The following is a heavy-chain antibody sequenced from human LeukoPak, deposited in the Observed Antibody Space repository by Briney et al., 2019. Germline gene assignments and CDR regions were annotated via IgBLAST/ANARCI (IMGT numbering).Heavy chain of an antibody. D-gene: IGHD6-19*01. J-gene: IGHJ6*03. CDR2: IYYSGST. V-gene: IGHV4-59*01. Sequence: SETLSLTFTVSGGSISSYYWSWIRQPPGKGLEWIGYIYYSGSTNYNPSLKSRVTISVDTSKNQFSLKLSSVTAADTAVYYCARSGSSGWYGYYYYYMDVWGKGTTVTISS. CDR3: ARSGSSGWYGYYYYYMDV. CDR1: GGSISSYY.